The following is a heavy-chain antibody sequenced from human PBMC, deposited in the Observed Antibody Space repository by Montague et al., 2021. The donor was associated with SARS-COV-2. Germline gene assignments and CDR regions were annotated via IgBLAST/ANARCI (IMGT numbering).Heavy chain of an antibody. D-gene: IGHD2-15*01. CDR1: GGSISSFY. Sequence: SETLSLTCTVSGGSISSFYWSCFRQPPGKGLEWIGYNSDSGSTNYNPSLTSRVTMSVDTSKNQFSLKVNSVTAADTAVCYCARHYSATLPAVYWGQGTLVTVSS. CDR2: NSDSGST. V-gene: IGHV4-59*08. CDR3: ARHYSATLPAVY. J-gene: IGHJ4*02.